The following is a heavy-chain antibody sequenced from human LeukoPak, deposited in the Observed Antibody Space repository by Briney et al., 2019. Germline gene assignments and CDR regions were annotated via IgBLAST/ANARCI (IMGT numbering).Heavy chain of an antibody. J-gene: IGHJ4*02. V-gene: IGHV1-18*01. CDR2: ISANSGNT. CDR3: ARGLSSGWSFDY. D-gene: IGHD6-19*01. CDR1: GDIFINYG. Sequence: ASVKVSCKASGDIFINYGISWVRQAPGQGLEWMGWISANSGNTDYAQNLQGRVTMTTDIFTSTAYMELRSLRSDDTAVYYCARGLSSGWSFDYWGQGTLVTVSS.